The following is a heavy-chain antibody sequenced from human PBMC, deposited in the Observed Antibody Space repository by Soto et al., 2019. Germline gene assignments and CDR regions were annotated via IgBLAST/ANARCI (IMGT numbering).Heavy chain of an antibody. CDR2: INAGNGNT. V-gene: IGHV1-3*01. CDR1: GYTFTNYA. CDR3: ARRPGGPDGPGDF. Sequence: QVQLVQSGAEVKKPGASVKVSCKASGYTFTNYAMHWVRQAPGQRLEWRGWINAGNGNTKYSQKFQGRVNITRDTSANTAYMDPSSLESEDTAVYYCARRPGGPDGPGDFWGQGTPATVSP. D-gene: IGHD2-15*01. J-gene: IGHJ4*02.